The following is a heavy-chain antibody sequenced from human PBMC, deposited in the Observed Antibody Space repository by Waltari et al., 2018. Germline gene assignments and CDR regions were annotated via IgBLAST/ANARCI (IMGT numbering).Heavy chain of an antibody. CDR3: ARFVVMVYARWNWFDP. CDR1: GGSFSGYY. CDR2: INHSGST. V-gene: IGHV4-34*01. D-gene: IGHD2-8*01. Sequence: QVQLQQWGAGLLKPSETLSLTCAVYGGSFSGYYWSWLRQPPGKGLEWIGEINHSGSTNYNPSLKSRVTISVDTSKNQFSLKLSSVTAADTAVYYCARFVVMVYARWNWFDPWGQGTLVTVSS. J-gene: IGHJ5*02.